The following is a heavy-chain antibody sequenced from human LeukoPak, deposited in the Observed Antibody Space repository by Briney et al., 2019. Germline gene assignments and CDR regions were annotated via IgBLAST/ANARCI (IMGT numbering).Heavy chain of an antibody. Sequence: GGCLRLSCAASGFTFSDYNMNWVRQAPGKGLEWVSYISSSSSTIYYADSVKGRFTISRDNAKNSLDLQMNSLRDEDTAVYYCARARASGRSGVDYWGQGTLVTVSS. D-gene: IGHD2-15*01. J-gene: IGHJ4*02. CDR2: ISSSSSTI. CDR1: GFTFSDYN. V-gene: IGHV3-48*02. CDR3: ARARASGRSGVDY.